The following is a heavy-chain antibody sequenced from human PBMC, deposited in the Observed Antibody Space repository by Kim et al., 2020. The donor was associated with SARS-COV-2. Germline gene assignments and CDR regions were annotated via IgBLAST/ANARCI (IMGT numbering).Heavy chain of an antibody. CDR2: IIPIFGTA. Sequence: SVKVSCKASGGTFSSYAISWVRQAPGQGLEWMGGIIPIFGTANYAQKFQGRVTITADESTSTAYMELSSLRSEDTAVYYCARARDILTGHTTPGAFDIWGQGTMVTVSS. J-gene: IGHJ3*02. CDR3: ARARDILTGHTTPGAFDI. V-gene: IGHV1-69*13. CDR1: GGTFSSYA. D-gene: IGHD3-9*01.